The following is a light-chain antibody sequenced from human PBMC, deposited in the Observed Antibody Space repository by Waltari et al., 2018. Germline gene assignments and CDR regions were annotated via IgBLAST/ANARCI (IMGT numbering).Light chain of an antibody. CDR3: QQYNSYQVT. Sequence: DIQMTQSPSSLSASVGDRVTITCRASQSISSWLAWYQQKPGKAPKLLIYTASSLESGVPSRFSGSGSGTEFTLTISSLQPDDFATYYCQQYNSYQVTFGQGTKVEIK. CDR2: TAS. J-gene: IGKJ1*01. V-gene: IGKV1-5*03. CDR1: QSISSW.